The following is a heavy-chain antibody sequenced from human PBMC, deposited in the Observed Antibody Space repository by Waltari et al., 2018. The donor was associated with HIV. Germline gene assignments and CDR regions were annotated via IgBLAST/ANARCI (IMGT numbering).Heavy chain of an antibody. CDR2: MSRTSSTI. CDR1: GFTFSRYA. V-gene: IGHV3-48*01. J-gene: IGHJ4*02. Sequence: EVQLVESGGGLVQPGGSLRISCTASGFTFSRYAVNWVRQAPGKGLELISFMSRTSSTIYSADSVKGRFTISRDNTENSLYLQMNSLRAEDTAVYYCARDLGSGYGFAFVYWGQGTLVTVSS. CDR3: ARDLGSGYGFAFVY. D-gene: IGHD3-22*01.